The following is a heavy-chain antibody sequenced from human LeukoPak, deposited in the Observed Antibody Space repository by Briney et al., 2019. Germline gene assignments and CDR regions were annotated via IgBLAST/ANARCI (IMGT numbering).Heavy chain of an antibody. Sequence: SETLSLTCAVYGGSFSGYYWSWIRQPPGKGLEWIWEINHSGSTNYNPSLKSRVTISVDTSKNQFSLKLSSVTAADTAVYYCARTVRATIFGVVIINYYYYMDVWGKGTTVTVSS. CDR1: GGSFSGYY. CDR3: ARTVRATIFGVVIINYYYYMDV. J-gene: IGHJ6*03. CDR2: INHSGST. D-gene: IGHD3-3*01. V-gene: IGHV4-34*01.